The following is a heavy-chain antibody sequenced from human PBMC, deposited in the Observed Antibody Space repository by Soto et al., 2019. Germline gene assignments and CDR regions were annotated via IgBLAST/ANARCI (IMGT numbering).Heavy chain of an antibody. Sequence: PSETLSLTCTVSGGSVSSNSYSWGWIRQSPGKGLEWIGTIYSSENTYYNPSLQSRVTISVDTSKNEFSLRLSSVTAADTAVYYCARSHDILTGFSSPHFDYWGQGTLVTVS. D-gene: IGHD3-9*01. CDR2: IYSSENT. CDR1: GGSVSSNSYS. CDR3: ARSHDILTGFSSPHFDY. V-gene: IGHV4-39*07. J-gene: IGHJ4*02.